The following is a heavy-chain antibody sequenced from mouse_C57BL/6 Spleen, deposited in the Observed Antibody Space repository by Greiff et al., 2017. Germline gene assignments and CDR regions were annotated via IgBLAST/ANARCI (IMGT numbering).Heavy chain of an antibody. J-gene: IGHJ4*01. CDR3: ARGRYSNKYYYAMDY. CDR1: GYTFTDYY. Sequence: EVQLQQSGPELVKPGASVKISCKASGYTFTDYYMNWVKQSHGKSLEWIGDINPNNGGTSYNQKFKGKVTLTVDKSSSTAYMELRSLTSEDSAVYYCARGRYSNKYYYAMDYWGQGTSVTVSS. V-gene: IGHV1-26*01. D-gene: IGHD2-5*01. CDR2: INPNNGGT.